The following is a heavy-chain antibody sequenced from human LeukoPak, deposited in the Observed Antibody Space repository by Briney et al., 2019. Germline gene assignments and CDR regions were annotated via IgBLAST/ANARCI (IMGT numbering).Heavy chain of an antibody. J-gene: IGHJ6*03. CDR1: GYTFTSYE. D-gene: IGHD3-3*01. V-gene: IGHV1-8*01. CDR3: ATLWVGKEWLLSDMDV. Sequence: ASVKVSCKASGYTFTSYEINWVRQATGQGLEWMGWMNPNSGNTGYAQKFQGRVTMTRNTSISTAYMELSSLRSEDTAVYYCATLWVGKEWLLSDMDVWGKGTTVTVSS. CDR2: MNPNSGNT.